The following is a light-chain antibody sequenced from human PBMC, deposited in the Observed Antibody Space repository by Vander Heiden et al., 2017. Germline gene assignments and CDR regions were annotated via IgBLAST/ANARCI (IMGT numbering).Light chain of an antibody. Sequence: DSQVTQSPSSLSASVGDRVTITCQASQDINNYLNWYQQKPGKAPKLLIYDASNLETGVPSRFSGSGSGTDFTFTISSLQPEDIATYYCQQYDNLPRTFGQGTKLEIK. J-gene: IGKJ2*01. CDR1: QDINNY. CDR3: QQYDNLPRT. V-gene: IGKV1-33*01. CDR2: DAS.